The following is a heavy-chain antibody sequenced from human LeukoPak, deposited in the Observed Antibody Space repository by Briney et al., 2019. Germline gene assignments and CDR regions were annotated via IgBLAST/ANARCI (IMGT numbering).Heavy chain of an antibody. V-gene: IGHV3-9*01. J-gene: IGHJ6*02. CDR3: AKDAVADSYYYYGMDV. CDR2: ISWNSGSI. CDR1: GFTFDDYA. Sequence: GGSLRLSCAASGFTFDDYAMHWVRQAPGKGLEWVSGISWNSGSIGYADSVKGRFTISRDNAKNSLYLQMNSLRAEDTALYYCAKDAVADSYYYYGMDVWGQGTTVTVSS. D-gene: IGHD6-19*01.